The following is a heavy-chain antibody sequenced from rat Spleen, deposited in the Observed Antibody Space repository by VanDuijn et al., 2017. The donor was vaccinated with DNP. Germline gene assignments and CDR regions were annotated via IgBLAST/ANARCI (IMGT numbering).Heavy chain of an antibody. J-gene: IGHJ1*01. V-gene: IGHV2-15*01. CDR1: GFSLTSYG. CDR3: TKSAYSSYSYDWYFDF. CDR2: IWSGGST. D-gene: IGHD1-2*01. Sequence: QVQLKESGPGLVQPSRTLSLTCTVSGFSLTSYGVSWVRQPPGKGLEWIAAIWSGGSTDYNSALKSRLSISRDTSKNQVFLKMNSLQTDDTGTYFCTKSAYSSYSYDWYFDFWGPGTMVTVSS.